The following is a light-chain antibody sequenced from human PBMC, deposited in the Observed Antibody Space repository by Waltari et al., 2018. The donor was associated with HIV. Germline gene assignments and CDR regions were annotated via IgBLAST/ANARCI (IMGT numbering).Light chain of an antibody. Sequence: QSVLTQPPSAYGPPGQRVTISCSGGWSTIGRNHSNWYPQFPGKAPRLLFYRNNERPSGVSDRFSGSKSGTSASLAISGLQSEDEADYLCAAWDDRVNALIFGGGTKVTVL. V-gene: IGLV1-44*01. J-gene: IGLJ2*01. CDR3: AAWDDRVNALI. CDR2: RNN. CDR1: WSTIGRNH.